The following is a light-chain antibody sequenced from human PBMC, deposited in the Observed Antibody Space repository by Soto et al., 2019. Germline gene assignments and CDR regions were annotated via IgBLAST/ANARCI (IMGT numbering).Light chain of an antibody. V-gene: IGLV2-14*01. Sequence: QSALTQPASMSGSPGQSITISCTGISSDVGDYNYVSWYQQHPGKAPKLMIYDVSNRPSGVSNRFSGSKSGNTASLTISGLPAEDEADYYFSSYRSSRTLSVAFGGGTKLTVL. CDR2: DVS. CDR1: SSDVGDYNY. J-gene: IGLJ2*01. CDR3: SSYRSSRTLSVA.